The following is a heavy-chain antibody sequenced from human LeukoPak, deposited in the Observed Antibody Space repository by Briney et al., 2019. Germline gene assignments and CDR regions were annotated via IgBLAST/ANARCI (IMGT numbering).Heavy chain of an antibody. D-gene: IGHD2-2*02. CDR3: ARDPLVYM. CDR2: IYNIGTT. CDR1: GFTLSSYA. V-gene: IGHV3-23*05. Sequence: GGSLRLSCAASGFTLSSYAMSWVRQAPGKGLEWVSIIYNIGTTYYTDSVKGRFTISRDNAKNTVYLQMNSLRVEDTAVYYCARDPLVYMWGQGSLVTVSS. J-gene: IGHJ4*02.